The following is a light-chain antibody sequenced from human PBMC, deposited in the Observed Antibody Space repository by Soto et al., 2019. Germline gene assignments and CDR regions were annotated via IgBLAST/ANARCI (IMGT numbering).Light chain of an antibody. CDR3: QQYYSYPFT. CDR2: AAS. CDR1: QGISSY. J-gene: IGKJ3*01. V-gene: IGKV1-9*01. Sequence: DIQLTQSPSFLSASVGDRVTITCRASQGISSYLAWYQQKPGKAPKLLIYAASTLQSGVPSRLSGSGSGTDFTLTISCLQSEDFATYYCQQYYSYPFTFGPGTKVDIK.